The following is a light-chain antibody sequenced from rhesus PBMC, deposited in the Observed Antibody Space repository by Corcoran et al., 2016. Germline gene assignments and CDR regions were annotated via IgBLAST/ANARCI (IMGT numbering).Light chain of an antibody. Sequence: EIVMTQSPATLSLSPGERATLSCRASQSVSSYLAWYQQKPGQAPRLLIYGASSRATGIPDRFSGRGSGTDFTLTISSLVPEDVAVYYCQETSNLYSFGPGTKVEIK. J-gene: IGKJ2*01. CDR3: QETSNLYS. V-gene: IGKV3-31*02. CDR1: QSVSSY. CDR2: GAS.